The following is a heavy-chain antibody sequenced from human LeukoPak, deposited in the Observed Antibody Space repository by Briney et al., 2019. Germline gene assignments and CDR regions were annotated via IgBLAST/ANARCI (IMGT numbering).Heavy chain of an antibody. V-gene: IGHV1-3*01. Sequence: GASVKVSCKASGYTFTSYAMHWVRQAPGQRLEWMGWINAGNGNTKYSQKFQGGVTITADESTSTAYMELSSLRSEDTAVYYCARGSSSWYFDYWGQGTLVTVSS. D-gene: IGHD6-13*01. CDR1: GYTFTSYA. CDR3: ARGSSSWYFDY. J-gene: IGHJ4*02. CDR2: INAGNGNT.